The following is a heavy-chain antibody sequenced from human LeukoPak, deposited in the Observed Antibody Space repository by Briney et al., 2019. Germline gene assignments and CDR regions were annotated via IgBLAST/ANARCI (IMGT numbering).Heavy chain of an antibody. J-gene: IGHJ2*01. Sequence: SETLSLTCTVSGGSISSSSYYWGWIRQPPGKGLEWIGSIYYSGSTYYNPSLKSRVTISVGTSKNQFSLKLSSVTAADTAVYYCARHGGSYGYFDLWGRGTLVTVSS. V-gene: IGHV4-39*01. CDR1: GGSISSSSYY. D-gene: IGHD1-26*01. CDR3: ARHGGSYGYFDL. CDR2: IYYSGST.